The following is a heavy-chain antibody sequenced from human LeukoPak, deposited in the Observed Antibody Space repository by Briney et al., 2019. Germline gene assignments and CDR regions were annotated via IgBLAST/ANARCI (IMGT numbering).Heavy chain of an antibody. CDR2: ISSSGSTI. CDR1: GFTFSSYE. CDR3: ASSNPHDYYGSGSYYH. Sequence: GGSLRLSCAASGFTFSSYEMNWVRQAPGKGLEWGSYISSSGSTIYYADSVKGRFTISRDNAKNSLYLQMNSLRAEDTAVYYCASSNPHDYYGSGSYYHWGQGTLVTVSS. J-gene: IGHJ5*02. D-gene: IGHD3-10*01. V-gene: IGHV3-48*03.